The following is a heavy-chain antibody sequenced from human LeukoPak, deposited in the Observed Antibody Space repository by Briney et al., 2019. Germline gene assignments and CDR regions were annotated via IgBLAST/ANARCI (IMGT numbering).Heavy chain of an antibody. V-gene: IGHV3-15*01. CDR1: GFTFSNAW. D-gene: IGHD3-9*01. CDR3: AKDQGIVLRYFVPYYYGMDV. Sequence: PGGSLRLSCAASGFTFSNAWMSWVRQAPGKGLEWVGRIKSKTDGGTTDYAAPVKGRFTISRDDSKNTLYLQMNSLRAEDTAVYYCAKDQGIVLRYFVPYYYGMDVWGQGTTVTVSS. CDR2: IKSKTDGGTT. J-gene: IGHJ6*02.